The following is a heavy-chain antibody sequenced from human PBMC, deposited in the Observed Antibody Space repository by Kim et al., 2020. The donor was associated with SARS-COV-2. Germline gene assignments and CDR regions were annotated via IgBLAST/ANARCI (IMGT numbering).Heavy chain of an antibody. CDR3: ARVEYYYGSGSSIDY. V-gene: IGHV4-31*02. D-gene: IGHD3-10*01. J-gene: IGHJ4*02. Sequence: PSLKRRVTISVDTSKNQFSLKLSSVTAADTAVYYCARVEYYYGSGSSIDYWGQGTLVTVSS.